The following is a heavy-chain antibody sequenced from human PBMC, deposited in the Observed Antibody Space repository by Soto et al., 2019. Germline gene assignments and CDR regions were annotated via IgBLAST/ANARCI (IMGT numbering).Heavy chain of an antibody. CDR3: ARDVYSVEY. CDR1: GYTFAGHY. Sequence: ASVQVSCKTSGYTFAGHYLHWIRQAPGQGPEWMGWINPHSGDTNYAEKFQGRVTMTRDTSFSTAYMELSRLRSDDTAMYYCARDVYSVEYWGQGTQVTVSS. D-gene: IGHD2-8*01. J-gene: IGHJ4*02. V-gene: IGHV1-2*02. CDR2: INPHSGDT.